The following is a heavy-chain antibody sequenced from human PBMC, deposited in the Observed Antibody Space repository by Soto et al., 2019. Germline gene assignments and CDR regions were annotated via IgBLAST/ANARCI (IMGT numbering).Heavy chain of an antibody. Sequence: GESLKISCQGSGYSFTMYWIACVRQTPGKGLEWMGIIYPDDSDTIYSPSFQGQVTISVDKSISTAYLQWSSLKASDTGIYYCARRHSGYDYNFDFWGQGTQVTVSS. CDR2: IYPDDSDT. J-gene: IGHJ4*02. V-gene: IGHV5-51*01. CDR1: GYSFTMYW. CDR3: ARRHSGYDYNFDF. D-gene: IGHD5-12*01.